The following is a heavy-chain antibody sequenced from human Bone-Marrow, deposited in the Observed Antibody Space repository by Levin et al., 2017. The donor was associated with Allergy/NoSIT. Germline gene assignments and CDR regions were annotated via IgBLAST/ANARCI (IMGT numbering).Heavy chain of an antibody. J-gene: IGHJ4*02. V-gene: IGHV4-38-2*01. CDR1: GSSISSGYY. Sequence: PSETLSLTCAVSGSSISSGYYWGWIRQPPGKGLEWVGSSHHSGSSFYNPSLKSRVTISIDTSKNQLSLKVNSVTAADTAVYYCARARPGHSHDYWGQGTLVTVSS. CDR3: ARARPGHSHDY. CDR2: SHHSGSS.